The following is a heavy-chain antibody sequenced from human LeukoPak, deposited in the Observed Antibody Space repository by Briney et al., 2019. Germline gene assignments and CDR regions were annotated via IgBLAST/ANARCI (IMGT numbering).Heavy chain of an antibody. Sequence: GGSLRLSCAASGFTFTSHEMNWVRQAPGKGLEWVSYINGDGSTTYYADSVKGRFTISRDNAKNSLYLQVNSLRAEDTAVYYCARAAFYDSSGYCFDYWGQGTLVTVSS. J-gene: IGHJ4*02. CDR1: GFTFTSHE. CDR2: INGDGSTT. D-gene: IGHD3-22*01. CDR3: ARAAFYDSSGYCFDY. V-gene: IGHV3-48*03.